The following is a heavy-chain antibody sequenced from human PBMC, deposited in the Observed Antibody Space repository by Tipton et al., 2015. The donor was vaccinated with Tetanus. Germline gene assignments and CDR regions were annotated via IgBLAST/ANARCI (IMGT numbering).Heavy chain of an antibody. CDR1: GDSVSTGNFY. Sequence: TLSLTCTVSGDSVSTGNFYWSWIRQPPGKGLEWIGNIYYSGSTDYNPSLKSRVAISVDTSKNQFSLKLSSVTAADTAVYYCARTWGVWVTSIDAFDIWGQGTKVAVSS. V-gene: IGHV4-39*01. D-gene: IGHD3-16*01. CDR3: ARTWGVWVTSIDAFDI. CDR2: IYYSGST. J-gene: IGHJ3*02.